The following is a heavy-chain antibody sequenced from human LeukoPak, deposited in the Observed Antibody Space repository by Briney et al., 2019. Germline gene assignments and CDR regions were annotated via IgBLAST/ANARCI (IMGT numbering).Heavy chain of an antibody. D-gene: IGHD5-24*01. J-gene: IGHJ3*02. CDR3: ARESWHQRAFDI. Sequence: GGSLRLSCAASGFTFSSYEMNWVRQAPGKGLEWVSYISSGGSTIYYADSVKGRFTISRDNAKNSLYLQMNSLRAEDTAVYYCARESWHQRAFDIWGQGTMVTVSS. V-gene: IGHV3-48*03. CDR2: ISSGGSTI. CDR1: GFTFSSYE.